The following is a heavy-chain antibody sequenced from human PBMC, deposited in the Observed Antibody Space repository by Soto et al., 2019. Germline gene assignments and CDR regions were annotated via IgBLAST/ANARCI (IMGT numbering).Heavy chain of an antibody. V-gene: IGHV4-31*03. CDR2: IYYSGST. Sequence: QVQLQESGPGLVKPSQTLSLTCTVSGGSISSGGYYWSWIRQHPGKGLEWIGYIYYSGSTYYNPSLKSRVTISVDTSKNQFSLKLSSVTAADTDVYYCAREGCSGGSCYEGSRFDYWGQGTLVTVSS. J-gene: IGHJ4*02. CDR1: GGSISSGGYY. CDR3: AREGCSGGSCYEGSRFDY. D-gene: IGHD2-15*01.